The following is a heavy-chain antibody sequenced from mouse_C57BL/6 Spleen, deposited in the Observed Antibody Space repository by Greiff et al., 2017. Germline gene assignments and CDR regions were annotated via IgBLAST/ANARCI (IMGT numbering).Heavy chain of an antibody. CDR3: ARAYYGSSKYFEV. CDR1: GYTFTSYW. J-gene: IGHJ1*03. CDR2: INPSSGYT. V-gene: IGHV1-7*01. Sequence: QVQLKESGAELAKPGASVKLSCKASGYTFTSYWMHWVKQRPGQGLEWIGYINPSSGYTKYNQKFKDKATLPAGKSSSTAYMQLSSLTYEDSAVYYSARAYYGSSKYFEVWGTGTTVTVSS. D-gene: IGHD1-1*01.